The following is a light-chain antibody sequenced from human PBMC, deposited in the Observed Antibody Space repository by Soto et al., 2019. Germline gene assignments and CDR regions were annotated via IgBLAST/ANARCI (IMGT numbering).Light chain of an antibody. CDR3: QQYNSYST. CDR1: QSVNSW. J-gene: IGKJ3*01. CDR2: KAS. V-gene: IGKV1-5*03. Sequence: DIQMTQSPSTLSASVGDRVTITCRASQSVNSWLAWYQQKPGKAPKLLIFKASSLESGVPPRFSGSGSGTEFTLTISSLQPDDFATYYCQQYNSYSTFGPGTKVDFK.